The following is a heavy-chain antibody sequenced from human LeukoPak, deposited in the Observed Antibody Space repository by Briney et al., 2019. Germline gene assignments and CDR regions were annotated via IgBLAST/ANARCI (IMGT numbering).Heavy chain of an antibody. CDR2: IIPILGIA. CDR3: ARSLRSGSYIDY. J-gene: IGHJ4*02. Sequence: SVKVSCKASGGTFSSYTISWVRQAPGQGLEWMGRIIPILGIANYAQKFQGRVTITADKSTSTAYMELSSLRSEDTAVYYCARSLRSGSYIDYWGQGTLVTVSS. V-gene: IGHV1-69*02. CDR1: GGTFSSYT. D-gene: IGHD1-26*01.